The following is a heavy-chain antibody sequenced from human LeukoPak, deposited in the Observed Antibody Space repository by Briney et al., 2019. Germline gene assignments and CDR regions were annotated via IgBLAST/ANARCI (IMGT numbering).Heavy chain of an antibody. CDR3: AKGATTMSTADAFVL. V-gene: IGHV3-30*18. J-gene: IGHJ3*01. CDR1: GFTFSSYG. D-gene: IGHD4-17*01. CDR2: ISYDGRNV. Sequence: PGRSLRLSCAASGFTFSSYGIHWVRQAPGKGLEWVAVISYDGRNVDYEDSVKGRFTISRDNSKNTVYLQMSSLRTEDTAVYYCAKGATTMSTADAFVLWGQGAMVTVSS.